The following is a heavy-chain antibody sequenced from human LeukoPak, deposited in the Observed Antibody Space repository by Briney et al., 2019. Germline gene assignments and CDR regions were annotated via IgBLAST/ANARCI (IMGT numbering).Heavy chain of an antibody. J-gene: IGHJ4*02. Sequence: PSETLSLTCAVYGGSFSGYYWSWIRQPPGKGLEWIGEINHSGSTNYNPSLKSRVTISVDTSKNQFSLKLSSVTAADTAVYYCARQDIVATIDGWGQGTLVTVSS. CDR1: GGSFSGYY. CDR3: ARQDIVATIDG. V-gene: IGHV4-34*01. D-gene: IGHD5-12*01. CDR2: INHSGST.